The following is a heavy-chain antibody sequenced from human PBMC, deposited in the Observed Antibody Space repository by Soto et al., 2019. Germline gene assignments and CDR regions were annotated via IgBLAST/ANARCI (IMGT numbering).Heavy chain of an antibody. CDR3: ASDLDGIDV. CDR2: ITSSGSYT. J-gene: IGHJ6*02. V-gene: IGHV3-11*05. Sequence: RQARGKGLGWVSYITSSGSYTKYADPVQGRFTISRDNAKNSLYLQMNSLGAEDTAVYYCASDLDGIDVWGQGPTATVFS.